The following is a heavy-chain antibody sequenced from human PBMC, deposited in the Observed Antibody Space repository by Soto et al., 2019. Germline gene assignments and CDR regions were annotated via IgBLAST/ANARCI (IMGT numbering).Heavy chain of an antibody. J-gene: IGHJ6*02. V-gene: IGHV5-51*01. CDR1: GHDFTTFW. Sequence: PGESLKISCKASGHDFTTFWIGWVRQMPEKGLEWVGVIYPGDSDTRYSTSFQGQVTISADRSINTAYLHWTNVKASDTAMYYCASGSHTNRAFYYIMDVWGQGTTVTVSS. CDR3: ASGSHTNRAFYYIMDV. D-gene: IGHD1-26*01. CDR2: IYPGDSDT.